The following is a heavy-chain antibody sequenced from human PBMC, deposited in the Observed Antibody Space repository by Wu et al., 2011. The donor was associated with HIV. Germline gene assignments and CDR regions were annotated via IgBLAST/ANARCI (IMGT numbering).Heavy chain of an antibody. D-gene: IGHD4-11*01. J-gene: IGHJ3*02. CDR3: GRDTRYSAQPDSLAFDI. CDR2: IVPKFDQR. Sequence: EWVGRIVPKFDQRDYAQKFQDRVSITADDFATTGYLELSNLRSEDTAVYFCGRDTRYSAQPDSLAFDIWGQGTLITVSS. V-gene: IGHV1-69*15.